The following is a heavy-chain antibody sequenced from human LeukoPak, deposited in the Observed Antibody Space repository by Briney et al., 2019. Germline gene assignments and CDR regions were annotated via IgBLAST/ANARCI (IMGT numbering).Heavy chain of an antibody. CDR1: GGSISSYY. J-gene: IGHJ6*03. V-gene: IGHV4-34*01. D-gene: IGHD6-13*01. Sequence: SETLSLTCTVSGGSISSYYWSWIRQPPGKGLEWIGEINHSGSTNYNPSLKSRVTISVDTSKNQFSLKLSSVTAADTAVYYCARHSGSSWFPYYYYYMDVWGKGTTVTISS. CDR3: ARHSGSSWFPYYYYYMDV. CDR2: INHSGST.